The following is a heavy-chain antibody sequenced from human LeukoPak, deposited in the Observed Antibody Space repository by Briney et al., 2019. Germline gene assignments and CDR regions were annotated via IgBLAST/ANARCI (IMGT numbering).Heavy chain of an antibody. CDR1: GDSITSGGYY. Sequence: SQTLPLTCTVSGDSITSGGYYWSWIRQPPGKGLEWIGEINHSGSTNYNPSLKSRVTISVDTSKNQFSLKLSSVTAADTAVYYCARKDGRLSYSDYYPFDYWGQGTLVTVSS. CDR3: ARKDGRLSYSDYYPFDY. CDR2: INHSGST. J-gene: IGHJ4*02. D-gene: IGHD4-11*01. V-gene: IGHV4-30-2*01.